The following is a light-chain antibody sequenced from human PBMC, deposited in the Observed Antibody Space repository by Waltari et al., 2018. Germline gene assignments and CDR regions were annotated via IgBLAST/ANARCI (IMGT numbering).Light chain of an antibody. CDR1: SDDIASYNR. CDR3: SSITGSSTWV. Sequence: QSALTQPPSVSGSPGHSVTLSCTGTSDDIASYNRVSWYQQPPGTAPRLTIYEVTYRPSGDPARFSGSNSGNTASLTISGLQAQDEADYYCSSITGSSTWVFGGGTKLTVL. V-gene: IGLV2-18*02. CDR2: EVT. J-gene: IGLJ3*02.